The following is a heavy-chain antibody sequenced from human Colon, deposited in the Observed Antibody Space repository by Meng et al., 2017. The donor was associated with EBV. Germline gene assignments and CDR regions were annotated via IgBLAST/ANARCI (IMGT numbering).Heavy chain of an antibody. CDR3: ARGEHYTWDV. J-gene: IGHJ4*02. Sequence: QGHLHESGPRLVKPSGTRSLSGSVSEDSTIRMNWWIWARQPPGKGLEWIGEILHAGLTNYTPSRKSRVSMSVDRSRIQASLNLNSVTAADTAIYYCARGEHYTWDVWGQGILVTVSS. CDR1: EDSTIRMNW. V-gene: IGHV4-4*02. CDR2: ILHAGLT. D-gene: IGHD3-16*01.